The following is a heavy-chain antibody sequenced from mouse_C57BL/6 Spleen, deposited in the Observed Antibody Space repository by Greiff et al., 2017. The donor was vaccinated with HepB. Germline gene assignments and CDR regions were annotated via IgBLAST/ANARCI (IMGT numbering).Heavy chain of an antibody. J-gene: IGHJ2*01. D-gene: IGHD1-1*01. CDR2: IYPGSGNT. V-gene: IGHV1-76*01. Sequence: QVQLQQPGAELVKPGASVKVSCKASGYTFTDYYINWVKQRPGQGLEWIARIYPGSGNTYYNEKFKGKATLTAEKSSSTAYMQLSSLTSEDSAVYFCARQYYYGSSYYFDYWGQGTTLTVSS. CDR1: GYTFTDYY. CDR3: ARQYYYGSSYYFDY.